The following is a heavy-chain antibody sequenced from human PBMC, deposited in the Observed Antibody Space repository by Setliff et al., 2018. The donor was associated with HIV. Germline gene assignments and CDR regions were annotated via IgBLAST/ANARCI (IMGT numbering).Heavy chain of an antibody. V-gene: IGHV4-59*01. D-gene: IGHD2-2*01. CDR2: IYDGGRT. J-gene: IGHJ4*03. CDR3: ARDRSVPGTDRYFDY. Sequence: SETLSLTCTVSTGSISNYYWTWIRQPPGKGLEWIGDIYDGGRTNYNPSLKSRVTMSVDTSKNQFSLKLTSVTAADTAVYYCARDRSVPGTDRYFDYWGPGTMVTGSS. CDR1: TGSISNYY.